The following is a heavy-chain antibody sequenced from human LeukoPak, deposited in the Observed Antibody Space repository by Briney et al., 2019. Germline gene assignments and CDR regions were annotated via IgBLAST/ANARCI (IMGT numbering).Heavy chain of an antibody. CDR3: ARDSSGYPVGYFEH. CDR2: IIPVYGTP. Sequence: GASVKVPCKASGGPFSRLAFSWVRQAPGQGLEWMGGIIPVYGTPNYAQSFQGRVTITTDDSTSTGYMELSSLTSEDTAIYYCARDSSGYPVGYFEHWGQGTLVTVSS. D-gene: IGHD3-22*01. V-gene: IGHV1-69*05. J-gene: IGHJ1*01. CDR1: GGPFSRLA.